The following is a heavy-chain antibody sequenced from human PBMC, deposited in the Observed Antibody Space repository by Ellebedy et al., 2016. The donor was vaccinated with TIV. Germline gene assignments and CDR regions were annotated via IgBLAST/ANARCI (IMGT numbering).Heavy chain of an antibody. D-gene: IGHD3-22*01. J-gene: IGHJ4*02. V-gene: IGHV1-46*01. CDR3: ARGDNYYFDSSGYYYSY. Sequence: ASVKVSCKASGYTFTSYFLYWVRQAPGQGLEWMGIINPTSGGSNYAQKFQGRVTMTRDTSTSTVYMELSSLRSEDTAVYYCARGDNYYFDSSGYYYSYWGQGTLVTVSS. CDR1: GYTFTSYF. CDR2: INPTSGGS.